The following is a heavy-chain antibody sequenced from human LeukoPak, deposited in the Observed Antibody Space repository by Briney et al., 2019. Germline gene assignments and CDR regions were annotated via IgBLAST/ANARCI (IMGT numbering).Heavy chain of an antibody. V-gene: IGHV1-46*01. D-gene: IGHD1-26*01. Sequence: GASVKVSCKASGYTFTSYYMHWVRQAPGQGLEWMGIINPSGGSTSYAQKFQGRVTMTRDMSTSTVYMELSSLRSEDTAAYYCARGRIVGATGGYDAFDIWGQGTLVTVSS. CDR3: ARGRIVGATGGYDAFDI. CDR2: INPSGGST. J-gene: IGHJ3*02. CDR1: GYTFTSYY.